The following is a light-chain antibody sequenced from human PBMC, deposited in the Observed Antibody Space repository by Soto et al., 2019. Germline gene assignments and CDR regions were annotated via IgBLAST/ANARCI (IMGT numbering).Light chain of an antibody. V-gene: IGKV3-20*01. CDR3: QQYGTSPTMT. CDR2: GAS. J-gene: IGKJ5*01. CDR1: QSVSSSY. Sequence: EVLLTQSPGTRSLSPGERATLSCRASQSVSSSYLAWYQQKPGQAPRLLIYGASSRATGIPDRFSGSGSGTDFTLTISRLEPEDFAVYYCQQYGTSPTMTLGQGTRLEI.